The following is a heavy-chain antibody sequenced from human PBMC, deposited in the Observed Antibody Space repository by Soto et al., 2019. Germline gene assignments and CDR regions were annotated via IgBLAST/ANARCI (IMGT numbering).Heavy chain of an antibody. D-gene: IGHD5-12*01. CDR2: IYWGEDK. CDR1: GFSLRTRGVA. Sequence: QITLKESGTTLVKPTQTLTLTCTFSGFSLRTRGVAVGWFRQPPGKALEWLALIYWGEDKWYSPSLKSRLTIADDPSKNQVVLTMTNVDPVDTATYYCAHRPRGYAYYFDYWGQGILVTVSS. J-gene: IGHJ4*02. V-gene: IGHV2-5*02. CDR3: AHRPRGYAYYFDY.